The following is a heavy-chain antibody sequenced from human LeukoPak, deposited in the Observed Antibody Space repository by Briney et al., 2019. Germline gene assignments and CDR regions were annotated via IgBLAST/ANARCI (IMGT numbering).Heavy chain of an antibody. Sequence: AGSLRLSCAASGFTFSLYEMNWVRQAPGKGLEWVSYISGSGVTMYYADSVKGRFTISRDDAKNSLYLQMNSLRAEDTAVYYCAREDIRLDYFDYWGQGTLVTVSS. CDR3: AREDIRLDYFDY. J-gene: IGHJ4*02. V-gene: IGHV3-48*03. CDR2: ISGSGVTM. D-gene: IGHD6-19*01. CDR1: GFTFSLYE.